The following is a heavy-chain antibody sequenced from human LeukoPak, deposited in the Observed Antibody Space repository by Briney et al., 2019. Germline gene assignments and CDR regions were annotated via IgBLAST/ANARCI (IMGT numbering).Heavy chain of an antibody. CDR3: GRVISGAIDY. D-gene: IGHD2-15*01. CDR2: IKHDGSER. V-gene: IGHV3-7*01. CDR1: GFTFGGYS. Sequence: GGSLRLSCAASGFTFGGYSMSWVRQAPGKGLEWVANIKHDGSERFYVGSVKGRFTISKDNAENSMYLQMNSLSAEDTAVYYCGRVISGAIDYWGQGTLVTVSS. J-gene: IGHJ4*02.